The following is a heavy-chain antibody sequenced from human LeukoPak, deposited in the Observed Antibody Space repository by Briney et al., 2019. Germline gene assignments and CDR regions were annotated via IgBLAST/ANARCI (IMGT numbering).Heavy chain of an antibody. D-gene: IGHD6-13*01. CDR1: GFTFSRYW. J-gene: IGHJ4*02. CDR2: INTDGSST. V-gene: IGHV3-74*01. Sequence: GGSLRLSCAASGFTFSRYWMHWVRQAPGKGLVWVSRINTDGSSTTYADSVKGRFTISRGNAKNSLYLQMNSLRAEDTALYYCAKDTDGAAAGTTWGHWGQGTLVTVSS. CDR3: AKDTDGAAAGTTWGH.